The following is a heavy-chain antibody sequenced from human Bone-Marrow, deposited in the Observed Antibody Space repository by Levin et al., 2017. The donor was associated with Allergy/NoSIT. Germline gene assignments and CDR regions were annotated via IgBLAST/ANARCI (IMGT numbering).Heavy chain of an antibody. Sequence: GGSLRLSCAASGFRFSDYAMNWVRQAPGKGLEWVSSISESGDTTDYADSVKGRFTISRDNSRNTLFLQMITLRADDAAVYYCAKQYLIGGWGQGTLVTVSS. V-gene: IGHV3-23*01. CDR1: GFRFSDYA. D-gene: IGHD4-11*01. J-gene: IGHJ4*02. CDR2: ISESGDTT. CDR3: AKQYLIGG.